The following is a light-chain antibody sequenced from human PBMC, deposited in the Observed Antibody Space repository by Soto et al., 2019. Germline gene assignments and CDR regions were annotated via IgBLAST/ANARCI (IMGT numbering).Light chain of an antibody. V-gene: IGKV3-20*01. CDR3: QQLYRPPPGFT. Sequence: EIVLTQSPGTLSLFPGERATLSCRASQSVSSTYFAWYRQKPGQPPSLLIYGASNRATGVPDRFSGSGSGPDLPPPISRLEPEDFGVDFCQQLYRPPPGFTFGPGTTVEIK. CDR1: QSVSSTY. CDR2: GAS. J-gene: IGKJ3*01.